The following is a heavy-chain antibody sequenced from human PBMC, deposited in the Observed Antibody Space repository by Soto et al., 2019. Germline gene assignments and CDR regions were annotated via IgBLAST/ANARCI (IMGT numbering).Heavy chain of an antibody. CDR1: GFTFSNYA. J-gene: IGHJ4*02. D-gene: IGHD6-13*01. CDR2: ISGSGGST. Sequence: EVQLLESGGGLVQPGGSLRLSCAASGFTFSNYAVTWVRQAPGKGLEWVSTISGSGGSTYYADSVKGRFTISRDNSKNTLYLQMNCLGAEDSAVYYCAKDQGSSWYEIDYWGQGTLVTVSS. CDR3: AKDQGSSWYEIDY. V-gene: IGHV3-23*01.